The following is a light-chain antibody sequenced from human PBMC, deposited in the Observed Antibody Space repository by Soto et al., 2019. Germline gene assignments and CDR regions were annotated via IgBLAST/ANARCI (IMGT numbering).Light chain of an antibody. CDR1: QSVKNNY. Sequence: PGERATLSCRASQSVKNNYLRWYQQKPGQAPRLLIYAASSRATGIPDRFSGSGSGTDFTLTISRLEPEDCAVYYCQQYATSPRTFGQGTKVEIK. CDR2: AAS. CDR3: QQYATSPRT. V-gene: IGKV3-20*01. J-gene: IGKJ1*01.